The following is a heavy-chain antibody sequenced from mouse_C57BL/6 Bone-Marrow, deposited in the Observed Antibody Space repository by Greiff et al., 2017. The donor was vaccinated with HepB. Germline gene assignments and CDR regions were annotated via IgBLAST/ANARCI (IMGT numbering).Heavy chain of an antibody. CDR3: ARYGNYVFWVAF. D-gene: IGHD2-1*01. Sequence: QVQLQQSGAELARPGASVKLSCKASGYTFTSYGISWVKQRTGQGLEWIGEIYPRSGNTYYNEKFKGKATLTADKSSSTANMELRRLTSEDSAVYFCARYGNYVFWVAFWGQGTLVTVSA. V-gene: IGHV1-81*01. CDR1: GYTFTSYG. J-gene: IGHJ3*01. CDR2: IYPRSGNT.